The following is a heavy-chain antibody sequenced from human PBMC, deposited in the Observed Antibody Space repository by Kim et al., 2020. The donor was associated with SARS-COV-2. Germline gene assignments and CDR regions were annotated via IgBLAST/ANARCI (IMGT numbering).Heavy chain of an antibody. CDR1: GGSISSSSYY. Sequence: SETLSLTCTVSGGSISSSSYYWGWIRQPPGKGLEWIGSIYYSGSTYYNPSLKSRVTISVDTSKNQFSLKLSSVTAADTAVYYCARDHNRGYGMDVWGQGTTVTVSS. D-gene: IGHD3-16*01. CDR3: ARDHNRGYGMDV. CDR2: IYYSGST. J-gene: IGHJ6*02. V-gene: IGHV4-39*07.